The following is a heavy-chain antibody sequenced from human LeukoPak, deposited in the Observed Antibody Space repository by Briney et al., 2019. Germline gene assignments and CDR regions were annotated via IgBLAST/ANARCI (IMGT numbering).Heavy chain of an antibody. CDR2: ISGSGGST. CDR3: AKDSSGYHDAFDL. D-gene: IGHD3-22*01. CDR1: GFTFSSYS. Sequence: GGSLRLSCAASGFTFSSYSMNWVRQAPGKGLEWVSDISGSGGSTYYADSVKGRFTISRDISKNTLYLQMNSLRAEDTAVYYCAKDSSGYHDAFDLWGQGTMVTVSS. V-gene: IGHV3-23*01. J-gene: IGHJ3*01.